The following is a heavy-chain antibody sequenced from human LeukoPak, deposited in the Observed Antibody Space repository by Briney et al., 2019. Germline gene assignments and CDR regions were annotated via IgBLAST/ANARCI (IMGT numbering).Heavy chain of an antibody. CDR3: ARGKTMVYCGGDCYRFDN. CDR1: GYTFTGDY. Sequence: ASVKVSCKASGYTFTGDYIHWVRQAPGQGLEWMGWINPNSGGTNYAQKFQGRVTMTRDTSIGTAYMELSRLLSGDTAVYYCARGKTMVYCGGDCYRFDNWGQGTLVTVSS. V-gene: IGHV1-2*02. J-gene: IGHJ4*02. D-gene: IGHD2-21*02. CDR2: INPNSGGT.